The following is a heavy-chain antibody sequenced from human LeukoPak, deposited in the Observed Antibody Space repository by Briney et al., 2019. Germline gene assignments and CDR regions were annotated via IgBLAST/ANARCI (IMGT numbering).Heavy chain of an antibody. CDR3: ARLGYSSSWFYFDY. D-gene: IGHD6-13*01. CDR1: GGSISSYY. V-gene: IGHV4-59*01. CDR2: IYYSGST. J-gene: IGHJ4*02. Sequence: PSETLSLTCTVSGGSISSYYWSWIRQPPGKGLEWIGYIYYSGSTNYNPSLKSRVTISVDTSKNQFSLKLSSVTAADTAVYYCARLGYSSSWFYFDYLGQGTLVTVSS.